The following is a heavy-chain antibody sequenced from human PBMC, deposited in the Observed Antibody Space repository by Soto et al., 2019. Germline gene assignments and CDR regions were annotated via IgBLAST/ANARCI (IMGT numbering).Heavy chain of an antibody. CDR2: IWYDGSNQ. D-gene: IGHD3-10*01. CDR3: ARDLGAFNYGSAYFDY. V-gene: IGHV3-33*01. J-gene: IGHJ4*02. CDR1: GFTFSTYG. Sequence: GGSLRLSCAPSGFTFSTYGMHWVRQAPGKGLEWVAVIWYDGSNQYYADSVKGRFTISRDNSKNMLYLQMNSLRAEDTAVYYCARDLGAFNYGSAYFDYWGQGTPVTVSS.